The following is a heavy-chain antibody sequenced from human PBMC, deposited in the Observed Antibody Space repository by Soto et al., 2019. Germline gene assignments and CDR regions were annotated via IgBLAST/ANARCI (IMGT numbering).Heavy chain of an antibody. Sequence: EVQLVESGGGLVKPGGSLRLSCAASGFTFSNAWMNWVRQAPGKGLEWVGRIKSKTDGGTTDYAAPVKGRFTISRDDSKNTLYLHMNILKTEDTAVYYCSTDLLYADSGYDFVPYSYYYGMDVWGQGTTVTVSS. J-gene: IGHJ6*02. CDR2: IKSKTDGGTT. CDR3: STDLLYADSGYDFVPYSYYYGMDV. V-gene: IGHV3-15*07. D-gene: IGHD5-12*01. CDR1: GFTFSNAW.